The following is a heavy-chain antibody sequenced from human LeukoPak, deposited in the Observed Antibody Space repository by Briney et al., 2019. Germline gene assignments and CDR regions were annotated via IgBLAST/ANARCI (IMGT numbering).Heavy chain of an antibody. J-gene: IGHJ6*02. D-gene: IGHD7-27*01. CDR2: ISAYNGRT. CDR3: ARDGYATGEAHYGLDV. CDR1: GYTLSTYG. Sequence: ASVQVSCKAPGYTLSTYGISWVRQAPGQGLEWMGWISAYNGRTTYAQNLQGRVTMTTDTSTSTAYMEVRSLTSDDTAVYYCARDGYATGEAHYGLDVWGQGTTVTVSS. V-gene: IGHV1-18*01.